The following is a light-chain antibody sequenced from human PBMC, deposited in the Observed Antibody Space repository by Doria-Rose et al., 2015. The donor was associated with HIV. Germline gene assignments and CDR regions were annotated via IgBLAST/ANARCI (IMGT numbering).Light chain of an antibody. V-gene: IGKV3-20*01. CDR3: HQYGTSWT. CDR1: QSFSSTY. Sequence: TQSPGTLSLSPGARANLSCRASQSFSSTYIAWYQQKPGQAPSLLIYDGSTRATGIPDRFSASGSETDFTLTINRLEPEDFALYYCHQYGTSWTFGQGTKVEI. CDR2: DGS. J-gene: IGKJ1*01.